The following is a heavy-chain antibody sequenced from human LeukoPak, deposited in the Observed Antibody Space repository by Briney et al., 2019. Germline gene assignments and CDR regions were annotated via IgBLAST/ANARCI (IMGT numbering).Heavy chain of an antibody. CDR3: AREASYDFWRGYYEYWFDP. CDR1: GGSISSYY. D-gene: IGHD3-3*01. J-gene: IGHJ5*02. Sequence: SETLSLTCTVSGGSISSYYWSWIRQPPGKGLEWIGYIYYSGSTNYNPSLKSRVTISVDTSKNQFSLKLSSVTAADTAVYYCAREASYDFWRGYYEYWFDPWGQGTLVTVSS. CDR2: IYYSGST. V-gene: IGHV4-59*01.